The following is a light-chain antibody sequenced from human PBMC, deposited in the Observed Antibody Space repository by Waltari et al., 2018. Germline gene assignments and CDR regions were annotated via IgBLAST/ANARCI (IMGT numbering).Light chain of an antibody. J-gene: IGKJ2*02. Sequence: DIQMTQSPSTPSAAAGDTVTIPCRASQSISSWLAWYQQYPGKAPKLLIYKASTLETGVPSRFGGRESGTEFTHTISSLQPDDFATYYCRQYNSYPGTFGPGTKLELK. V-gene: IGKV1-5*03. CDR3: RQYNSYPGT. CDR1: QSISSW. CDR2: KAS.